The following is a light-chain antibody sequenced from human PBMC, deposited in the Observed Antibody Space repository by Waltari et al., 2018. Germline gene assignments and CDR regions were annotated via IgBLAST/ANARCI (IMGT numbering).Light chain of an antibody. Sequence: DIQMTQSPSSLSASVGDRVTITCRASEIVNNYLNWYQQKPGKAPKLLIYKASTLQSGVPSRFSGSGSGTDYTFTISSLQSEDVATYYCQHGYGTPFTFGPGTKLDIK. V-gene: IGKV1-39*01. CDR1: EIVNNY. CDR3: QHGYGTPFT. CDR2: KAS. J-gene: IGKJ3*01.